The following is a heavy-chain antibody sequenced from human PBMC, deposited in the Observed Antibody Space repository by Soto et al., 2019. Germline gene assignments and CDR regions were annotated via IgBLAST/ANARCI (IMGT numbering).Heavy chain of an antibody. CDR1: GFTFSSYA. Sequence: EVQLLESGGGLVQPGGSLRLSCAASGFTFSSYAMSWVRQAPGKGLEWVSAISGSGGSTYYADSVKGRFTISRDNSKNTRYLQMNSLRAEDTAVYYCAKDRSITIFGVVSLFDYWGQGTLVTVSS. CDR3: AKDRSITIFGVVSLFDY. J-gene: IGHJ4*02. V-gene: IGHV3-23*01. CDR2: ISGSGGST. D-gene: IGHD3-3*01.